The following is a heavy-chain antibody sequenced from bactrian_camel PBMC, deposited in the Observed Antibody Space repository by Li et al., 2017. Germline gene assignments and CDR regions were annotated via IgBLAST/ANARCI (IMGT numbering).Heavy chain of an antibody. Sequence: HVQLVESGGGSVQAGGSLRLSCTFSGYNTLIMAWFRQGPGKLREGVAAIEREGRTIYADAVKGRFTISKDNAKNTVYLQMNTLKAEDTAMYYCVRDGEYSGLSAHHWGQGTQVTVS. CDR1: GYNTLI. D-gene: IGHD1*01. CDR3: VRDGEYSGLSAHH. J-gene: IGHJ4*01. V-gene: IGHV3S53*01. CDR2: IEREGRT.